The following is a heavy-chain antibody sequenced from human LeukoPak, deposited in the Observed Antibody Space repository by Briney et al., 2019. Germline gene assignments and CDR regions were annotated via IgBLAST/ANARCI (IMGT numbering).Heavy chain of an antibody. D-gene: IGHD3-22*01. CDR3: ARAQYYYDSSGYAY. CDR2: MYHSGST. V-gene: IGHV4-38-2*02. CDR1: GYSISSGHY. J-gene: IGHJ4*02. Sequence: SETLSLTCTVSGYSISSGHYWGWIRQPPGKGLAWIGSMYHSGSTYYNPPLKSRVTMSVDTSENQFSLKLSSVTAADTAVYYCARAQYYYDSSGYAYWGQGTLVTVSS.